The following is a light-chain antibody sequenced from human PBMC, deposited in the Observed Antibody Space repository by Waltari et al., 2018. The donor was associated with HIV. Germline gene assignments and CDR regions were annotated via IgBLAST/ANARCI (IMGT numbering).Light chain of an antibody. J-gene: IGLJ2*01. CDR3: LLSFNGVVV. CDR2: DTT. CDR1: TGPVTSGHC. V-gene: IGLV7-46*01. Sequence: QAVVTQEPSLTVSPGGTVTLTCASSTGPVTSGHCPSWFQRRPGQAPKTLIYDTTNKHSLTPARFSGSLLGGKAALTLSGAQFEDEADYFCLLSFNGVVVFGGGTTLTVL.